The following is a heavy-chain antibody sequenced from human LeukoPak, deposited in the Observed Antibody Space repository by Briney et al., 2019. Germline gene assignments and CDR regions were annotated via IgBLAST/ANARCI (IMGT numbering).Heavy chain of an antibody. CDR2: INYSGST. J-gene: IGHJ6*02. Sequence: PSETLSLTCAVYGGSFSGYYWSWIRQPPGKGLEWIGEINYSGSTNYNPSLKSRVTISVDTSKNQFSLKLSSVTAADTAVYYCARGALLRYFDWLPIVHYGMDVWGQGTTVTVSS. V-gene: IGHV4-34*01. CDR1: GGSFSGYY. D-gene: IGHD3-9*01. CDR3: ARGALLRYFDWLPIVHYGMDV.